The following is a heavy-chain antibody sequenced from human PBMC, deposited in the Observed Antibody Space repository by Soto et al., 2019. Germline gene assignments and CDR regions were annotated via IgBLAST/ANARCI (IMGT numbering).Heavy chain of an antibody. J-gene: IGHJ4*02. CDR2: IYPADSDI. D-gene: IGHD4-17*01. Sequence: PGESLKISCKGSGYSFTSYWIGWVRQIPGKGLQWMGVIYPADSDIKYSPSFQGHVTLSVDKSTSTAYLQWSGLKASDTGVYFCARRIYGANDYWGQGTQVTVSS. CDR1: GYSFTSYW. V-gene: IGHV5-51*01. CDR3: ARRIYGANDY.